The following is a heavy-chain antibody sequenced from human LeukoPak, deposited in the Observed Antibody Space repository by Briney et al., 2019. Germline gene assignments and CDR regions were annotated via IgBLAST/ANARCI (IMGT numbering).Heavy chain of an antibody. J-gene: IGHJ4*02. CDR2: FDPEGGET. CDR1: GYTLDELY. D-gene: IGHD1-1*01. V-gene: IGHV1-24*01. CDR3: ATVRTTRHTYYFDY. Sequence: GASVKVSCKVSGYTLDELYIHWVRQAPGKGLEWMGGFDPEGGETFYAQNFQGRVTVTEDTSTDTAYMELRSLRSGDTAVYYCATVRTTRHTYYFDYWGQGTLVTVSS.